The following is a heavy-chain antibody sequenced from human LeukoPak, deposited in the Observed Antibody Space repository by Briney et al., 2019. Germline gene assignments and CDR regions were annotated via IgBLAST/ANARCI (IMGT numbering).Heavy chain of an antibody. CDR3: ARDGSWGWAQYDY. Sequence: GGSLRLSCAASGFTFSSYSMNWVRQAPGKGLEWVAGITDNGGARNYAESVKGRFTIARDNSKSTLDLQMNSLRAEDTALYYCARDGSWGWAQYDYWGQGILVTVSS. V-gene: IGHV3-23*01. D-gene: IGHD5-24*01. CDR1: GFTFSSYS. CDR2: ITDNGGAR. J-gene: IGHJ4*02.